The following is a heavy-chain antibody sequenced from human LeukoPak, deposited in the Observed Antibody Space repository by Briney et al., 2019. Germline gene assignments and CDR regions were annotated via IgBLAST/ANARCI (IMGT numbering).Heavy chain of an antibody. Sequence: PGGSLRLSCAASGFTFSSYGMHWVRQAPGKGLEWVAVIWYDGSNRYYADSVKGRFTISRDNSKNTLYLQMNSLRTEDTAVYYCARGSPPDYWGQGTLVTVSS. CDR2: IWYDGSNR. V-gene: IGHV3-33*01. J-gene: IGHJ4*02. CDR3: ARGSPPDY. CDR1: GFTFSSYG.